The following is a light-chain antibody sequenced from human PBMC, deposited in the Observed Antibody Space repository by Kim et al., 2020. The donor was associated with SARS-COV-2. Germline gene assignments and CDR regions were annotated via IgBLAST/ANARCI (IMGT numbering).Light chain of an antibody. J-gene: IGKJ4*01. CDR1: QSVSSNY. CDR2: GVS. Sequence: PGERATLSCRASQSVSSNYLAWYQQKPGQAPRLLIYGVSSRATDIPDRFSGSGSGIDFTLTISRLEPEDFALYYCQQYGGSLLTFGGGTKV. CDR3: QQYGGSLLT. V-gene: IGKV3-20*01.